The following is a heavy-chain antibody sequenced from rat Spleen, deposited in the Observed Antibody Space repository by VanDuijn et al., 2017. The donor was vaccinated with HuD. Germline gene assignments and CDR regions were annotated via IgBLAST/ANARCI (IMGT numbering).Heavy chain of an antibody. J-gene: IGHJ2*01. V-gene: IGHV5-29*01. D-gene: IGHD1-9*01. Sequence: EVQLVESDGGLVQPGRSLKLSCAASGFTFSSYDMAWVRQAPTKGREWVASISYGDSFGHSSTYYRDSVKGRFTISRDNAKSTLSLQMDSLRSEDTATYHCARRHYGYTDYFDYWGQGVMVTVSS. CDR3: ARRHYGYTDYFDY. CDR1: GFTFSSYD. CDR2: ISYGDSFGHSST.